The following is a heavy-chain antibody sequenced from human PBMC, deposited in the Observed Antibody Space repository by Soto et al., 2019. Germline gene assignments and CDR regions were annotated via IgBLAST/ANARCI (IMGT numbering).Heavy chain of an antibody. D-gene: IGHD1-26*01. CDR3: AKSKAVGGNEFIFDF. Sequence: QVQTVESGGGVVQPGTSLRLSCAASGFIFSNYGMHWVRQAPGKGLEWVAVISDDGTNKHYADSMKGRFTISRDNSRNTLFLQMNSLTIEDTAVYYCAKSKAVGGNEFIFDFWGQGDLVTVSS. CDR2: ISDDGTNK. J-gene: IGHJ4*02. V-gene: IGHV3-30*18. CDR1: GFIFSNYG.